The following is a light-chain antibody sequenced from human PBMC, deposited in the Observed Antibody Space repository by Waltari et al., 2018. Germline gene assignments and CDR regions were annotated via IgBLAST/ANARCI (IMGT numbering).Light chain of an antibody. CDR1: QTVSTTY. CDR3: QQYDISPLT. V-gene: IGKV3-20*01. CDR2: GAS. J-gene: IGKJ4*01. Sequence: EIVLTQSPGTLSLSPGERATLSCRASQTVSTTYLAWYQQKPGQAPTLLMYGASSRATGIPDRFSGSGSGTDFSLTISSLEPEDFAVYYCQQYDISPLTFGGGTKVEIK.